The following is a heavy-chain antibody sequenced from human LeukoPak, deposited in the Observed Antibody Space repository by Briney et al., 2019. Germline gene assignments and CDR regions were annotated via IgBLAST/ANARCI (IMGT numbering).Heavy chain of an antibody. D-gene: IGHD5-24*01. J-gene: IGHJ4*02. CDR2: ISYDGSNK. CDR1: GFTFSSYG. CDR3: AKSGCATRECMDY. V-gene: IGHV3-30*18. Sequence: GGSLRLSCAASGFTFSSYGMHWVRQAPGKGLEWVAFISYDGSNKYNADSVKGRFTISRDNPKNTLYLQMNSLRAEDTAVYYCAKSGCATRECMDYWGQGPLVTVSS.